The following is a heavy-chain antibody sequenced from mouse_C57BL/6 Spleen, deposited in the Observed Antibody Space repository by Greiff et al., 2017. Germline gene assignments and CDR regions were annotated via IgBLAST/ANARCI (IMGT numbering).Heavy chain of an antibody. CDR3: ARFDYDGSSFDY. CDR2: IDPSDSYT. CDR1: GYTFTSYW. D-gene: IGHD1-1*01. J-gene: IGHJ2*01. V-gene: IGHV1-69*01. Sequence: QVQLQQPGAELVMPGASVTLSCKASGYTFTSYWMHWVKQRPGQGLEWIGEIDPSDSYTNYNQKFKGKSTLTVDKSSSTAYMQLSSLTSEDSAVXDCARFDYDGSSFDYWGQGTTLTVSS.